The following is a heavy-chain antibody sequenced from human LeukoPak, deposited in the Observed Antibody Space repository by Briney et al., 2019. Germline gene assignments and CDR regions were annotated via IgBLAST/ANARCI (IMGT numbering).Heavy chain of an antibody. CDR1: GVSITSYK. D-gene: IGHD3-9*01. Sequence: SETLSLTCTVSGVSITSYKWSWLRQSPGKGLEWIGFISTSGRTDYNPSLTSRVSMSVDTSKSQVSLRSSSVTAEDTAVYYCATSYDNKIVPYDCWGQGILVTVSS. J-gene: IGHJ4*02. V-gene: IGHV4-4*09. CDR3: ATSYDNKIVPYDC. CDR2: ISTSGRT.